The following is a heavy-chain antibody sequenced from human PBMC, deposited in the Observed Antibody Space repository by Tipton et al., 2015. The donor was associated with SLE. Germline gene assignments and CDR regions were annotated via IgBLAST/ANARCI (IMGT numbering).Heavy chain of an antibody. Sequence: LRLSCTVSGTSISSYYWSWIRQSPGKGLEWIGNAYYSGSPNYNPSLKSRVTISVDTSKNQFSLKLTSVTAADTAVYYCARLDWRTNYFDYWGQGTLVTVSS. J-gene: IGHJ4*02. V-gene: IGHV4-59*08. CDR1: GTSISSYY. CDR3: ARLDWRTNYFDY. D-gene: IGHD1/OR15-1a*01. CDR2: AYYSGSP.